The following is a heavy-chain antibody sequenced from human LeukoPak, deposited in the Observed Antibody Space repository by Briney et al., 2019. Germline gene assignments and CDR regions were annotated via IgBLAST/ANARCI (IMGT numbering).Heavy chain of an antibody. Sequence: ASVKVSCKASGYTFTSYDINWVRQAPGKGLEWMGWLNPKSGNTGYAQKFQGRVTMTRNTSIGTAYMELSSLRSEDTAVYYCGLGDSSAWGFDYWGQGTLVTVSS. CDR3: GLGDSSAWGFDY. CDR2: LNPKSGNT. J-gene: IGHJ4*02. CDR1: GYTFTSYD. D-gene: IGHD3-22*01. V-gene: IGHV1-8*01.